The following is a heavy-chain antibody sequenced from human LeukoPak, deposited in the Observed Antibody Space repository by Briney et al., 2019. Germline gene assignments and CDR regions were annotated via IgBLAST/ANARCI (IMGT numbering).Heavy chain of an antibody. V-gene: IGHV4-4*02. CDR2: IYHSGST. CDR3: AGVGIVVVPAATRWFDP. Sequence: SGTLSLTCAVSGGSISSSNWWSWVRQPPGKGLEWIGEIYHSGSTNYNPSLKSRVTISVDKSKNQFSLKLSSVTAADTAVYYCAGVGIVVVPAATRWFDPWGQGTLVTVSS. J-gene: IGHJ5*02. CDR1: GGSISSSNW. D-gene: IGHD2-2*01.